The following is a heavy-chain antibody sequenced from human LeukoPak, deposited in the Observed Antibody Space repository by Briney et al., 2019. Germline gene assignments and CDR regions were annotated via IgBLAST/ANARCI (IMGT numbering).Heavy chain of an antibody. Sequence: PGGSLRLSCAASGFTFSSYAMSWVRQAPGKGLEWVSAISGSGGSTYYADSVKGRITISRDNSKNTLYLQMNSLRAEDTAVYYCAKALEYYYDSSGYYKTDDAFDIWGQGTMVTVSS. CDR3: AKALEYYYDSSGYYKTDDAFDI. D-gene: IGHD3-22*01. J-gene: IGHJ3*02. CDR1: GFTFSSYA. CDR2: ISGSGGST. V-gene: IGHV3-23*01.